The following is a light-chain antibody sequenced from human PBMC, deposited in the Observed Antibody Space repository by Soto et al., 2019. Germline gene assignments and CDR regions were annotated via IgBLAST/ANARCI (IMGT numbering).Light chain of an antibody. Sequence: DIQLTQSPSFLSAYVGDRVAITCRASQDISSHLVWYQQKPGEAPQLLIFAASTLQSGVPSRFSGSRSETEVTLTIDGLQPEDFATYYCQQFNSYPITFGQGTR. CDR1: QDISSH. CDR2: AAS. CDR3: QQFNSYPIT. J-gene: IGKJ5*01. V-gene: IGKV1-9*01.